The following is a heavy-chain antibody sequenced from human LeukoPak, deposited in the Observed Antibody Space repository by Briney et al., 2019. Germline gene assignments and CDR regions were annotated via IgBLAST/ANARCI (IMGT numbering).Heavy chain of an antibody. J-gene: IGHJ5*02. CDR3: ARHAPFTMVRGVSDWFDP. CDR2: MNPNSGNT. V-gene: IGHV1-8*03. CDR1: GYTFTSYD. Sequence: ASVKVSCKASGYTFTSYDINWVRQATGQGLEWMGWMNPNSGNTGYAQKFRGRVTITRNTSISTAYMELSSLRSEDTAVYYCARHAPFTMVRGVSDWFDPWGQGTLVTVSS. D-gene: IGHD3-10*01.